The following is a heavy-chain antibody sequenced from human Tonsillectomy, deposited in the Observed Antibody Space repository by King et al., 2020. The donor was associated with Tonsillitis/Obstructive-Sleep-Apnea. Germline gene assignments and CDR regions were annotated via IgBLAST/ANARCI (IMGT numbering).Heavy chain of an antibody. J-gene: IGHJ6*03. Sequence: QLQESGPGLVKPSETLSLTCTVSGGSISSSSYYWGWIRQPPGKGLEWIGSIYYSGSTYYNPSLKSRVTISVDTSKNQFSLKLSSVTAADTAVYYCARQQYDYYYMDVWGKGTTGTVSS. CDR3: ARQQYDYYYMDV. V-gene: IGHV4-39*01. CDR2: IYYSGST. CDR1: GGSISSSSYY.